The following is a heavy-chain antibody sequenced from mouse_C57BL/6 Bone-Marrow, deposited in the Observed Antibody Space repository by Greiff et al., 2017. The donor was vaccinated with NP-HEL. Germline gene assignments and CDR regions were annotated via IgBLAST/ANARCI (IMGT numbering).Heavy chain of an antibody. CDR3: ARRRQYFDV. CDR2: ISSGNSTI. D-gene: IGHD6-1*01. CDR1: GFTFSDYG. V-gene: IGHV5-17*01. J-gene: IGHJ1*03. Sequence: EVKLMESGGGLVKPGGSLKLSCAASGFTFSDYGMHWVRQAPEKGLEWVAYISSGNSTIYYADTVKGRFTISRDNAKNTLFLQMTSLRSEDTAMYYCARRRQYFDVWGTGTTVTVSS.